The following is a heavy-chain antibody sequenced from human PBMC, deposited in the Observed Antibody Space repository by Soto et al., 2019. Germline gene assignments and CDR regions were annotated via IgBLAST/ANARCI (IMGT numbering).Heavy chain of an antibody. CDR2: IYYSGNT. D-gene: IGHD3-9*01. J-gene: IGHJ4*02. CDR3: ARQNWPDYYDILTGFDY. V-gene: IGHV4-39*01. Sequence: PSETLSLTCTVSGGSINSSSYYWGWIRQPPGKGLEWIGRIYYSGNTYYNPSLESRVTISVDTSKNQFSLKLNSVTAADTAVYYCARQNWPDYYDILTGFDYWGQGTLVTVSS. CDR1: GGSINSSSYY.